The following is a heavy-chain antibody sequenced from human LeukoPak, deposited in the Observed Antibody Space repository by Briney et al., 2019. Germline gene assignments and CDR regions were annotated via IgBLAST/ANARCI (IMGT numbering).Heavy chain of an antibody. CDR2: INHSGST. D-gene: IGHD6-19*01. CDR1: GGSFSGYY. V-gene: IGHV4-34*01. CDR3: ARGRSSHYYYYYNMDV. J-gene: IGHJ6*03. Sequence: PSETLSLPCAVYGGSFSGYYWNWIRQPPGKGLEWIGEINHSGSTNYNPSLKSRVTISVDTSKNQFSLKLSSVTAADTAVYYCARGRSSHYYYYYNMDVWGKGTTVTVSS.